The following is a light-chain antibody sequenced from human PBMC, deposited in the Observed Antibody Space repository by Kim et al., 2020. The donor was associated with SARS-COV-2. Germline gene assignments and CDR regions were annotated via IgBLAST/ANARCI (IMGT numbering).Light chain of an antibody. CDR1: SLTSYY. J-gene: IGLJ1*01. V-gene: IGLV3-19*01. Sequence: SSELTQDPAVSVALGHTVRITCQGDSLTSYYASWYQQRPGQAPVLVIYSKNNRPSGIPDRFSGSSSGNTASLTITGALAEDEADYYCNSRDSSAQRYVFGTGTKVTVL. CDR2: SKN. CDR3: NSRDSSAQRYV.